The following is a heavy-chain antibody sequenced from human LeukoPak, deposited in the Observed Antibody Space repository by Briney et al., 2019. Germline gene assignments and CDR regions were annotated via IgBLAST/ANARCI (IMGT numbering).Heavy chain of an antibody. D-gene: IGHD3-16*01. Sequence: GGSLRLSCAASGFTFSNFWMHWVRQAPGKGLVWVSRINTDESTTNYADSVKGRFTISRDNAKNTLYLQMNSLRAEDTAVYYCARALMGGGSFDIWGQGTMVTVSS. CDR3: ARALMGGGSFDI. CDR2: INTDESTT. V-gene: IGHV3-74*01. J-gene: IGHJ3*02. CDR1: GFTFSNFW.